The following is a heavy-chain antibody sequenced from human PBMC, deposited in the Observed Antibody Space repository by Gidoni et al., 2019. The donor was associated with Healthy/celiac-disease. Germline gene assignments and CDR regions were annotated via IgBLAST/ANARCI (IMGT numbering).Heavy chain of an antibody. V-gene: IGHV4-31*03. CDR1: GGSIRSGGSK. J-gene: IGHJ3*02. CDR3: ARERYCSRTSCYLGDDAFDI. Sequence: QVQLQESGPGLVKPSQTLSLTCTVSGGSIRSGGSKWNWIRQHPGKGLEWIGNIYYSGTTQYNPSLKSRVTISVDTSKNQFSLKLSSVTAADTAMYYCARERYCSRTSCYLGDDAFDIWGQGTMVTVSS. CDR2: IYYSGTT. D-gene: IGHD2-2*01.